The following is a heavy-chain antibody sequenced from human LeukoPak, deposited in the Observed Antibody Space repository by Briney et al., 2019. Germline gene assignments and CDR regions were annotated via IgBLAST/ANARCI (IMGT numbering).Heavy chain of an antibody. CDR1: GGSISTSAYY. J-gene: IGHJ4*02. CDR3: ARGVGVTPKFDY. D-gene: IGHD4-23*01. CDR2: IYYSGNT. V-gene: IGHV4-39*07. Sequence: PSETLSLTCIVSGGSISTSAYYWGWIRQPPGEGLQWIGSIYYSGNTYYNSSLKSRVTISVDTSKNHFSLKLSSVTAADTAVYYCARGVGVTPKFDYWGQGTLVTVSS.